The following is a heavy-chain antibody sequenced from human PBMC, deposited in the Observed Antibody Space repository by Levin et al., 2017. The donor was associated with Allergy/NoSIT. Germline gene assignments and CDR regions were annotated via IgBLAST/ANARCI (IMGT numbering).Heavy chain of an antibody. CDR1: GFTFSSYA. D-gene: IGHD3-22*01. CDR2: ISTSGGST. J-gene: IGHJ4*02. Sequence: GSLRLSCAASGFTFSSYAMSWVRQAPGKGLEWVSAISTSGGSTYYVDSVKGRFTISRDNSKNTLYLQMNSLRAEDTAVYYCAKGLHYDSYFDYWGQGTLVTVSS. CDR3: AKGLHYDSYFDY. V-gene: IGHV3-23*01.